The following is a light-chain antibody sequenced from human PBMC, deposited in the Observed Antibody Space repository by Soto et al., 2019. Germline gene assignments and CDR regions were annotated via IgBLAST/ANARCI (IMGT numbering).Light chain of an antibody. CDR1: SSNIGSNT. J-gene: IGLJ2*01. CDR3: AAWDDSLNGHVV. Sequence: QLVLTQPPSASATPGQRVTISCSGSSSNIGSNTVNWYQQLPGTAPKLLIYSNNHRPSGVPDRFSGSKSGTSASLAIRGLQSEDEADYYCAAWDDSLNGHVVFGGGTKVTVL. CDR2: SNN. V-gene: IGLV1-44*01.